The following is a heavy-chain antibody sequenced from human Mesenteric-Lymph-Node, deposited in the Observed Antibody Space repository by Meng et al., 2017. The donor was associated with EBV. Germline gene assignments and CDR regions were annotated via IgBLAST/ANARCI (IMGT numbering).Heavy chain of an antibody. D-gene: IGHD3-10*01. CDR1: GFSLNTSGMD. V-gene: IGHV2-5*02. J-gene: IGHJ4*02. CDR2: IFWDDDK. CDR3: THIWITLDH. Sequence: QITLKESGXTVVKXXXTLTVTCRVSGFSLNTSGMDVGWVRQPPGKAPEWLALIFWDDDKRYSPSLKSRLTISRDTSENQVVLTMTNMAPEDTATYYCTHIWITLDHWGQGALVTVSS.